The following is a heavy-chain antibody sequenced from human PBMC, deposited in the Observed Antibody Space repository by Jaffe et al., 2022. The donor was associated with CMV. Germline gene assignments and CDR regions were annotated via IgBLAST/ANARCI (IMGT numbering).Heavy chain of an antibody. V-gene: IGHV3-30*03. CDR3: VTYRNGWYGVDY. D-gene: IGHD6-19*01. CDR2: ISYDGSDK. Sequence: QVQLVESGGGVVQPGRSLRLSCAASGFTFSSYGMHWVRQAPGKGLEWVAVISYDGSDKYYVDSVKGRFTISRDNSKNTVDLQMNSLRTEDAAVYYCVTYRNGWYGVDYWGQGTLVTVSS. J-gene: IGHJ4*02. CDR1: GFTFSSYG.